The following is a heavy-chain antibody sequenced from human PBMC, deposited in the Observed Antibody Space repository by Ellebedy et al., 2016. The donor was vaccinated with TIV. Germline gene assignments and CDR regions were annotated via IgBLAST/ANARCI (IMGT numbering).Heavy chain of an antibody. CDR3: ARDAFGSIDY. J-gene: IGHJ4*02. D-gene: IGHD3-3*01. CDR2: ISVSGDRT. V-gene: IGHV3-23*01. Sequence: GESLKISXAAPGFTFSSYAVSWVRQAPGKGLEWVSAISVSGDRTYYGDSVKGRFTISRDNSKNTLFLQMNSLRDEDTAVYYCARDAFGSIDYWGQGTLVTVSS. CDR1: GFTFSSYA.